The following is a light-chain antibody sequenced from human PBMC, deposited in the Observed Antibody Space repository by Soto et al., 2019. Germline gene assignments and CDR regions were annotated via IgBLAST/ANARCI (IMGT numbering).Light chain of an antibody. CDR3: QQYNSYSRT. Sequence: SQMPQSHSTLSASVGDRVSITCRASQSISVWLAWYQQKAGKAPNLLIYKASRLESGVPSRFSGSGSGTEFTLTISSLQPDDFATYYCQQYNSYSRTFAQRTKV. J-gene: IGKJ1*01. CDR1: QSISVW. V-gene: IGKV1-5*03. CDR2: KAS.